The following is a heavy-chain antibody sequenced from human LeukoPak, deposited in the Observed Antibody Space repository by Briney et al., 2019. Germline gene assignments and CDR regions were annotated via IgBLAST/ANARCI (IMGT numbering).Heavy chain of an antibody. D-gene: IGHD5-24*01. J-gene: IGHJ4*02. CDR2: IYYSGST. CDR1: GDSISGYY. V-gene: IGHV4-59*08. Sequence: SETLSLTCTVSGDSISGYYWSWIRQPPGKGLEWIGYIYYSGSTNYNPSLKSRVTISVDTSKNQFSLKLSSVTAADTAVYYCARRAGDGYKSYFDYWGQGTLVTVSS. CDR3: ARRAGDGYKSYFDY.